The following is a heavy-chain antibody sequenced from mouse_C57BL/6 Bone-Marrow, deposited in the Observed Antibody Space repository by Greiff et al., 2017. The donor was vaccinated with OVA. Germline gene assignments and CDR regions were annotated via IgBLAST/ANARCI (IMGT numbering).Heavy chain of an antibody. CDR3: ARWDPWFAY. D-gene: IGHD4-1*01. CDR2: INPYNGGT. CDR1: GYTFTDYY. J-gene: IGHJ3*01. Sequence: EVQLQQSGPVLVKPGASVKMSCKASGYTFTDYYMNWVKQSHGKSLEWIGVINPYNGGTSYNQKFKGKATLTVDKSSSTAYMELNSLTSEDSAVYYCARWDPWFAYWGQGTLVTVSA. V-gene: IGHV1-19*01.